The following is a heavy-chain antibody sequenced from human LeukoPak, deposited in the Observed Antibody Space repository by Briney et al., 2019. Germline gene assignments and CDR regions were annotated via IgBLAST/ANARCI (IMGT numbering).Heavy chain of an antibody. Sequence: SETLSLTCTVSGGSISSYYWSWIRQPPGKGLEWIGYIYYSGSTNYNPSLKSRVTISVDTSKNQFSLKLSSVTAADTAVYYCARVGLEWPQQLVPKFDYWGQGTLVTVSS. J-gene: IGHJ4*02. CDR1: GGSISSYY. D-gene: IGHD6-13*01. CDR3: ARVGLEWPQQLVPKFDY. CDR2: IYYSGST. V-gene: IGHV4-59*01.